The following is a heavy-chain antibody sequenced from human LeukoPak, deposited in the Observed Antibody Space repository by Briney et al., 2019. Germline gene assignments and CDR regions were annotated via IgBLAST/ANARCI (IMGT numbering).Heavy chain of an antibody. D-gene: IGHD1-14*01. V-gene: IGHV3-15*01. CDR2: IKSKTDGGTT. Sequence: PGGCLRLSCAASGFTFSHAWMSWVRQAPGEGLEWVGRIKSKTDGGTTDYAAPVKGRFTISRDDSKNTLYLQMNSLQTDDTAVYYCTTDLDGLSRYIDHRGQGIPVIVSS. CDR3: TTDLDGLSRYIDH. J-gene: IGHJ4*02. CDR1: GFTFSHAW.